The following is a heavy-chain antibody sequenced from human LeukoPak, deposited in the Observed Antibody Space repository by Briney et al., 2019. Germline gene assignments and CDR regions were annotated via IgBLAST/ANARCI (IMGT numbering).Heavy chain of an antibody. CDR1: GFTFNTYG. CDR2: ISSSSSTI. D-gene: IGHD4-17*01. V-gene: IGHV3-48*04. J-gene: IGHJ4*02. CDR3: ARDSPATVTPFDY. Sequence: GGSLRLSCAASGFTFNTYGMNWVRQAPGKGLEWVSYISSSSSTIYYADSVKGRFTISRDNAKNSLYLQMNSLRAEDTAVYYCARDSPATVTPFDYWGQGTLVTVSS.